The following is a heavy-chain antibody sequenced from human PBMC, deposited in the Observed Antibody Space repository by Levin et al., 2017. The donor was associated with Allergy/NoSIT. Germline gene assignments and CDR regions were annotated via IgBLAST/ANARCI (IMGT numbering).Heavy chain of an antibody. J-gene: IGHJ5*02. V-gene: IGHV1-69*13. Sequence: SVKVSCKASGGTFSSYAISWVRQAPGQGLEWMGGIIPIFGTANYAQKFQGRVTITADESTSTAYMELSSLRSEDTAVYYCARVRDITMVRGAFDPWGQGTLVTVSS. CDR1: GGTFSSYA. D-gene: IGHD3-10*01. CDR3: ARVRDITMVRGAFDP. CDR2: IIPIFGTA.